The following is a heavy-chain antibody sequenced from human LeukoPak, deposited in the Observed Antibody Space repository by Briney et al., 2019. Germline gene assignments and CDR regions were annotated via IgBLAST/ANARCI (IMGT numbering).Heavy chain of an antibody. D-gene: IGHD3-22*01. V-gene: IGHV3-74*01. CDR2: INPDGRTT. Sequence: GGSLRLSCAASGFTFNTYWMHWVRHAPGKGLVWVSRINPDGRTTNYADSVKGRFTISRDNAKNTLYLQMNSLRVEDTATYYCAKVDGSGNSIFDYWGQGTLVTVSS. J-gene: IGHJ4*02. CDR3: AKVDGSGNSIFDY. CDR1: GFTFNTYW.